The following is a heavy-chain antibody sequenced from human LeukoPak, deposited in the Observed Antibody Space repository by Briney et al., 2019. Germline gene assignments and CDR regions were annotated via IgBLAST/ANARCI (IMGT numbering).Heavy chain of an antibody. CDR3: AVVVVVPAARDLHFDP. Sequence: GASVKVSCKVSGYTLTELSMHWVRQAPGKGLEWMGGFDPEDGETIYAQKFQGRVTMTEDTSTDTAYMELRSLRSDDTAVYYCAVVVVVPAARDLHFDPWGQGPLVTVSS. V-gene: IGHV1-24*01. CDR2: FDPEDGET. D-gene: IGHD2-2*01. CDR1: GYTLTELS. J-gene: IGHJ5*02.